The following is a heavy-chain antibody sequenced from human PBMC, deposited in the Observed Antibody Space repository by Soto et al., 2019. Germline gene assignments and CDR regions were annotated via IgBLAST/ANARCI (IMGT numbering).Heavy chain of an antibody. CDR2: IITIFGTA. V-gene: IGHV1-69*01. D-gene: IGHD2-15*01. CDR3: ARDCSGCSCYHNWFDP. J-gene: IGHJ5*02. Sequence: QVQLVQSGAEVKKPGSSVKVSCKASGGTFSSYAISWVRQAPGQGLEWMGGIITIFGTANYAQKFQGRVTITADESTSTAYMELSSLISEDTAVYYCARDCSGCSCYHNWFDPWCQGTLVTVSS. CDR1: GGTFSSYA.